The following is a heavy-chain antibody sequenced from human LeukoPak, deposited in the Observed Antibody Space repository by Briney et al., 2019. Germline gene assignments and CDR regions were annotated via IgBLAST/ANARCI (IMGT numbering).Heavy chain of an antibody. CDR1: GFTVGSYA. J-gene: IGHJ4*02. Sequence: QTGGSLRLSRAASGFTVGSYAMNWVRQPPGKGMEWVSYISSSSSAIYSGDSVKGRFTVSRDNVKNSLYLQMNSLRVEDTALYYCARDGYNWADSWGQGTLVTVSS. D-gene: IGHD5-24*01. CDR2: ISSSSSAI. V-gene: IGHV3-48*01. CDR3: ARDGYNWADS.